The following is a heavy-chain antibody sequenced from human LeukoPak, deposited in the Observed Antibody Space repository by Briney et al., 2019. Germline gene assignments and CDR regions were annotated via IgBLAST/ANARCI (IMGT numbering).Heavy chain of an antibody. CDR2: IRYDEADK. D-gene: IGHD3-10*01. V-gene: IGHV3-30*02. Sequence: GGSLRLSCAASGFIFSSYGMHWVRQAPGKGLEWVAFIRYDEADKYYGDSVKGRFTISRDNSRNTLYLQMNSLRAEDTAVYYCANWASGGYYYGMDVWGQGTTVTVSS. CDR1: GFIFSSYG. CDR3: ANWASGGYYYGMDV. J-gene: IGHJ6*02.